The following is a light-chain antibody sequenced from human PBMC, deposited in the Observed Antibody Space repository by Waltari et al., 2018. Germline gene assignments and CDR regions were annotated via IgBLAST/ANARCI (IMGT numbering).Light chain of an antibody. Sequence: QSALTQPASVSASPGQSITISCTGTSSDVGGYNHVSWYQQHPGKAPKLIIYEVTNRPSGGSDRVSASKSGNTASLAISGLQGEDEADYYCSSFSSRGTLVVFGGGTKLTVL. CDR3: SSFSSRGTLVV. CDR1: SSDVGGYNH. CDR2: EVT. V-gene: IGLV2-14*01. J-gene: IGLJ3*02.